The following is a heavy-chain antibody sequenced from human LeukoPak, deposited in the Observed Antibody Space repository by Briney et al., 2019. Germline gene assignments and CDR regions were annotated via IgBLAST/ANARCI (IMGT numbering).Heavy chain of an antibody. CDR1: GFTFRNAW. J-gene: IGHJ4*02. Sequence: GGSLRLSCAASGFTFRNAWMSWARQAPGKGLEWVGRIKSKGDGETTDNAAPVKGRFTMSRDDSKATLYLQMNTLKAEDTAVYYCATDLGLTMIRGVIVNWGQGALVTVSS. CDR2: IKSKGDGETT. D-gene: IGHD3-10*01. V-gene: IGHV3-15*01. CDR3: ATDLGLTMIRGVIVN.